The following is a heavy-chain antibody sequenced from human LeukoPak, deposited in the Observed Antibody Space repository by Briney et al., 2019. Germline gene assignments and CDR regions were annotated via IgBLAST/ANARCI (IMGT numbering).Heavy chain of an antibody. CDR2: IYYSGST. CDR3: ARHFYYDSSGYYYPYYFDY. V-gene: IGHV4-39*01. Sequence: SETLSLTCTVSGGSISSSSYYWGWIRQPPGKGLEWIGSIYYSGSTYYNPSLKSRVTISVDTSKNQFSLKLSFVTAADTAVYYCARHFYYDSSGYYYPYYFDYWGQGTLVTVSS. CDR1: GGSISSSSYY. D-gene: IGHD3-22*01. J-gene: IGHJ4*02.